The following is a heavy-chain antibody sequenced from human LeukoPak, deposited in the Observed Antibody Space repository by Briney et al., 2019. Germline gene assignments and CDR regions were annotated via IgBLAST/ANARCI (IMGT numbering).Heavy chain of an antibody. D-gene: IGHD3-3*01. Sequence: GGSLRLSCAASGFTFSSYGMHWVRQAPGKGLEWVSSISSSSSYISYADSVKGRFTISRDNAKNSLSLQMNSLRAEDTAVYYCARGGMVQRVYHFNYGGRGTLVTASS. J-gene: IGHJ4*02. CDR3: ARGGMVQRVYHFNY. CDR2: ISSSSSYI. CDR1: GFTFSSYG. V-gene: IGHV3-21*01.